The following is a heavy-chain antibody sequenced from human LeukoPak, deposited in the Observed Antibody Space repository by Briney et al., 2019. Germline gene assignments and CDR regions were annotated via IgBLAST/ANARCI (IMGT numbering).Heavy chain of an antibody. Sequence: SETLSLTCAVNGGSFTKYYWSWIRQPPGKGLEWIGEINHSGITHYNPSLKSRVTISVDTSKSQFSLNLSSVTAADTVVYYCARGRKYGSXIPYLYPYDMDVWGQGTTVTVSS. V-gene: IGHV4-34*01. J-gene: IGHJ6*02. D-gene: IGHD3-10*01. CDR1: GGSFTKYY. CDR3: ARGRKYGSXIPYLYPYDMDV. CDR2: INHSGIT.